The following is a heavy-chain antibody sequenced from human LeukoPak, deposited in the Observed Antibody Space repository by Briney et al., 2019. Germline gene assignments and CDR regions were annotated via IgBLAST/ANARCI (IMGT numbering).Heavy chain of an antibody. V-gene: IGHV4-59*08. Sequence: KPSETLSLTCTVSGASISSYYWSWIRQPPGQGLEWIGYIYYTGTTYYNPSLRSRVTISLDTSKNQFSLRLTSVTAADAAIYYCAADHPIYFNFWGQGTLVTVSS. CDR3: AADHPIYFNF. J-gene: IGHJ4*02. CDR1: GASISSYY. CDR2: IYYTGTT.